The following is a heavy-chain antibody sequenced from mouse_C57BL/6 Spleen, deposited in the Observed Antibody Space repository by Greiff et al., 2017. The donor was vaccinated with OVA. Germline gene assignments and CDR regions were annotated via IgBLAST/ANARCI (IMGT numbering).Heavy chain of an antibody. V-gene: IGHV1-15*01. J-gene: IGHJ3*01. Sequence: VQLQQSGAELVRPGASVTLSCKASGYTFTDYEMHWVKQTPVHGLEWIGAIDPETGGTAYNQKFKGKAILTADKSSSTAYMELRSLTSEDSAVYYCTREAHQIWAYWGQGTLVTVSA. CDR1: GYTFTDYE. CDR3: TREAHQIWAY. CDR2: IDPETGGT.